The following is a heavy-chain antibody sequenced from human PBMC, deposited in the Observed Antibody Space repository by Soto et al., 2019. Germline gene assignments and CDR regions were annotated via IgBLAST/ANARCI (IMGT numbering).Heavy chain of an antibody. Sequence: QVQLVQSGADVKKPGSSVKVSCKVSGGTFNNHAISWVRQAPGQGLEWMGGIIPIFCTSDYAQKFQGRVTISADESTSTAYMELTSLTSEDTAVYYCASPNLFFTSMEWTRSYFDYWGQGTLVTVSS. CDR3: ASPNLFFTSMEWTRSYFDY. V-gene: IGHV1-69*01. CDR2: IIPIFCTS. CDR1: GGTFNNHA. J-gene: IGHJ4*02. D-gene: IGHD3-3*01.